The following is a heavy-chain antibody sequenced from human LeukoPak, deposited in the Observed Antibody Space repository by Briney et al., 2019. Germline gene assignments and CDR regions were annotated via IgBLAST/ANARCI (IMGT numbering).Heavy chain of an antibody. CDR1: GGTFSSYA. D-gene: IGHD5/OR15-5a*01. CDR2: IIPIFGTA. J-gene: IGHJ4*02. CDR3: ARDLRGYSVM. V-gene: IGHV1-69*13. Sequence: GASVKVSCKASGGTFSSYAIGWVRQAPGQGLEWMGGIIPIFGTANYAQKFQGRVTITADESTSTAYMELSSLRSEDTAVYYCARDLRGYSVMWGQGTLVTVSS.